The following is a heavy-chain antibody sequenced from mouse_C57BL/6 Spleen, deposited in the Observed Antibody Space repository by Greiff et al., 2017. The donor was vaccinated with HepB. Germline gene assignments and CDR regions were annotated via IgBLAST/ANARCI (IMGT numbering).Heavy chain of an antibody. CDR2: INHKNGGT. D-gene: IGHD2-1*01. Sequence: EVQLQQSGPELVKPGASVKISCKASGYTFTDYYMNWVKQSHGKSLEWIGDINHKNGGTSYNQKFKGKATLTVDKSSSTAYMELRSLTSEDSAVYYCARSDYGNYGFAYWGQGTLVTVSA. J-gene: IGHJ3*01. CDR3: ARSDYGNYGFAY. V-gene: IGHV1-26*01. CDR1: GYTFTDYY.